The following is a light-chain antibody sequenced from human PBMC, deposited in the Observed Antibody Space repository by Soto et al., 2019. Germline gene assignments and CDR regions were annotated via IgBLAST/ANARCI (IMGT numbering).Light chain of an antibody. CDR3: HQRSNWPST. CDR2: DAS. CDR1: QSVSWY. V-gene: IGKV3-11*01. Sequence: EIVLTQSPATLSLSPGERATLSCRASQSVSWYLAWYQQKPGQAPRLLIYDASNRATGIPARFSGSGSGTDFTLTIPSVEPEDFAVYYCHQRSNWPSTFGRGTKVEIK. J-gene: IGKJ4*01.